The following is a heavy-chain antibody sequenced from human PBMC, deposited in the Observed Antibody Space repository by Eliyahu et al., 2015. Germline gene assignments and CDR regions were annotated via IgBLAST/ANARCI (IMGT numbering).Heavy chain of an antibody. CDR2: IKSKTDGGTT. Sequence: EVQLVESGGGLVKPGGSLRLSCAASGFXFSNAWMXWVRQAPGKGLEWVGRIKSKTDGGTTDYAAPVKGRFTISRDDSKNTLYLQMNSLKTEDTAVYYCTRIALRFLECFDYWGQGTLVTVSS. CDR3: TRIALRFLECFDY. V-gene: IGHV3-15*01. D-gene: IGHD3-3*01. J-gene: IGHJ4*02. CDR1: GFXFSNAW.